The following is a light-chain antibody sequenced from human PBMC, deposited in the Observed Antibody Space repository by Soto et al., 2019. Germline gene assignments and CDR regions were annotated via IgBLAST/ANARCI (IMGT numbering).Light chain of an antibody. CDR3: LSYADTAYV. CDR2: EVS. J-gene: IGLJ1*01. V-gene: IGLV2-8*01. Sequence: QSVLTQPASVSGSLGQSITFSCTGTRSDVGGYNYVSWYQQYPGKVPKLMIYEVSERPSGVPDRFSGSKSGNTAFLTVSGLQAEDEADYYCLSYADTAYVFGTGTKVTVL. CDR1: RSDVGGYNY.